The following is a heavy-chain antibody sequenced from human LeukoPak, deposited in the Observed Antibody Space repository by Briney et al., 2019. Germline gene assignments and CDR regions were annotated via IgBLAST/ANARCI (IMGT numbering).Heavy chain of an antibody. D-gene: IGHD3-9*01. CDR1: GFTFSSYS. J-gene: IGHJ5*02. V-gene: IGHV3-21*01. CDR2: ISSSSSYI. CDR3: ARDSDDILTGYSPNWFDP. Sequence: GGSLRLSCAASGFTFSSYSMNWVRQAPGKGLEWVSSISSSSSYIYYADSVKGRFTISRDNAKNSLYLQMNSLRDEDTAVYYCARDSDDILTGYSPNWFDPWGQGTLVTVSS.